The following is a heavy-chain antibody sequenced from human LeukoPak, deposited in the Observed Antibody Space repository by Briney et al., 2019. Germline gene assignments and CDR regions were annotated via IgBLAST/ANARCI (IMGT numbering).Heavy chain of an antibody. V-gene: IGHV3-21*01. Sequence: PGGSLRLSCAASGFTFSTYSMNWVRQAPGKGLEWVSYMSGSSNYIYYADSVKGRFIISRDNAKNSLYLQMNSLRAEDTAVYYCAREQDTTPDFWGQGTLVTVSS. CDR2: MSGSSNYI. CDR1: GFTFSTYS. J-gene: IGHJ4*02. D-gene: IGHD1-1*01. CDR3: AREQDTTPDF.